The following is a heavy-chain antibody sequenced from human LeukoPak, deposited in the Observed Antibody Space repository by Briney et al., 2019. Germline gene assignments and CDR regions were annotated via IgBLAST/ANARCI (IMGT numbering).Heavy chain of an antibody. CDR1: GFTFSNYA. CDR3: ARAYDSSGYYRSYFDY. D-gene: IGHD3-22*01. J-gene: IGHJ4*02. V-gene: IGHV3-30*04. Sequence: RGSLRLSCAASGFTFSNYAMHWVRQAPGKGLEWVTVISYDGRNKYYADPVKGRFTISRDNSKNTVYLQMNSLRAEDTAVYYCARAYDSSGYYRSYFDYWGQGTLVTVSS. CDR2: ISYDGRNK.